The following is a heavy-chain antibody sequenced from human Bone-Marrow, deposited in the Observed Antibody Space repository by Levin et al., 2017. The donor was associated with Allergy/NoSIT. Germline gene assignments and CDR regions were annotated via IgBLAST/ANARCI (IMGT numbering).Heavy chain of an antibody. D-gene: IGHD6-13*01. CDR1: GFTFGSYA. V-gene: IGHV3-23*01. CDR2: ISGSGAST. Sequence: PSETLSLTCAASGFTFGSYAMSWVRQAPGKGLEWVSVISGSGASTYGDSVKGRFSISRDNSKNTLYLEMNSLRAEDTAVYFCAKDRDSSSWTYYYGMDVWGRGTTVTVSS. CDR3: AKDRDSSSWTYYYGMDV. J-gene: IGHJ6*02.